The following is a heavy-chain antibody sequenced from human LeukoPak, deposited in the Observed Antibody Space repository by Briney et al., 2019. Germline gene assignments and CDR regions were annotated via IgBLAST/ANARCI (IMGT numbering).Heavy chain of an antibody. D-gene: IGHD3-3*01. CDR2: ISIYSGNT. CDR1: RYTFTNYG. Sequence: ASVKVSCKASRYTFTNYGISAVRQAPGHGREWMGWISIYSGNTDYAQKLQGRVTMTTDTSTSTAHMELRSLRSDDTAVYYCARITYDFWSGYYLPDDPWGQGTLVTVSS. J-gene: IGHJ5*02. V-gene: IGHV1-18*01. CDR3: ARITYDFWSGYYLPDDP.